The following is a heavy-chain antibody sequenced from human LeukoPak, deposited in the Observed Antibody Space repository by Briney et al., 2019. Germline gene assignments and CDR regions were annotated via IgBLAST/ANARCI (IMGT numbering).Heavy chain of an antibody. CDR2: ISDADGSIT. CDR1: GFTLSSYW. CDR3: ARDLSGYSDY. V-gene: IGHV3-74*01. D-gene: IGHD2-15*01. J-gene: IGHJ4*02. Sequence: GGSLRLSCAASGFTLSSYWLHWVRQAPGKGLVWVSRISDADGSITDYADSVRGRFTISRVTAKNTLYLEMNSLGAEDTAVYYCARDLSGYSDYWGQGTLVTVSS.